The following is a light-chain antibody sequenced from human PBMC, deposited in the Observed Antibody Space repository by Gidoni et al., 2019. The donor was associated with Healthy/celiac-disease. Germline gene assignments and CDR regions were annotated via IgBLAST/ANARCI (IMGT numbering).Light chain of an antibody. Sequence: EMVLTQSPGNLSLYPGESATLSCRASQSVSTSYLAWSQQKPGQAPRLLSYGASSRATGIPDRFSGSGSGTDFTLTISRLEPEDFAVYYCQQYGSSPWTFGQGTKVEIK. V-gene: IGKV3-20*01. CDR2: GAS. CDR1: QSVSTSY. CDR3: QQYGSSPWT. J-gene: IGKJ1*01.